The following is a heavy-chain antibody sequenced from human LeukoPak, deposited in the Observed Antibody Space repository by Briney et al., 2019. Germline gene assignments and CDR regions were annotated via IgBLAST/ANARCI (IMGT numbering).Heavy chain of an antibody. CDR3: ATATQPRGYFLH. D-gene: IGHD2-2*01. Sequence: ASVKGSCKASGYTFTTYSLAWVRYAPGQSLEWMGWISVNNGGTNYAQSFQDRVTFTRNTSTNTAYLELRSLRSDDTAIIYCATATQPRGYFLHWGQGTLVTVSS. CDR2: ISVNNGGT. V-gene: IGHV1-18*01. CDR1: GYTFTTYS. J-gene: IGHJ1*01.